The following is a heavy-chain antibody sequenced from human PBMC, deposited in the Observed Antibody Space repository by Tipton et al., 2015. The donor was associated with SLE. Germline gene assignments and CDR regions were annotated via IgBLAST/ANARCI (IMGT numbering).Heavy chain of an antibody. Sequence: SLRLSCAASGFTFSNAWMSWVRQAPGKGLEWVGRIKSKTDGGTTDYAAPVKGRFTISRDDSKNTLYLQMNSLKTEDTAVYYCTTAGYYDSSGYYGPLNYWGQGTLVTVSS. CDR1: GFTFSNAW. D-gene: IGHD3-22*01. CDR3: TTAGYYDSSGYYGPLNY. V-gene: IGHV3-15*01. CDR2: IKSKTDGGTT. J-gene: IGHJ4*02.